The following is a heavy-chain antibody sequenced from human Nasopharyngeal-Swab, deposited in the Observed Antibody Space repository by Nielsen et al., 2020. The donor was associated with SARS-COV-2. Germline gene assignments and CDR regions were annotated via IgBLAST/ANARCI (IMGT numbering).Heavy chain of an antibody. Sequence: GSLRPSCAVYGGSFSGYYWSWIRQPPGKGLEWIGEINHSGSTNYNPSLKSRVTISVDTSKNQFSLKLSSVTAADTAVYYCARSFRGTTPRDAFDIWGQGTMVTVSS. CDR1: GGSFSGYY. D-gene: IGHD1-7*01. CDR2: INHSGST. J-gene: IGHJ3*02. V-gene: IGHV4-34*01. CDR3: ARSFRGTTPRDAFDI.